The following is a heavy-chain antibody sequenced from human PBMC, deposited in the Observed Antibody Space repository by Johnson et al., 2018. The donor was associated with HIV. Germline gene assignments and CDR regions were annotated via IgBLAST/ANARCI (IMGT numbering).Heavy chain of an antibody. V-gene: IGHV3-NL1*01. D-gene: IGHD3-10*01. CDR2: IYSGGST. CDR1: GFTFSSYA. Sequence: HVQLVESGGGVVQPGRSLRLSCAASGFTFSSYAMHWVRQAPGKGLEWVSVIYSGGSTYYADSVKGRFTISRDNSKNTLYLQLNSLRAEDTAVYYCATVRERAFDIWGQGTMVTVSS. CDR3: ATVRERAFDI. J-gene: IGHJ3*02.